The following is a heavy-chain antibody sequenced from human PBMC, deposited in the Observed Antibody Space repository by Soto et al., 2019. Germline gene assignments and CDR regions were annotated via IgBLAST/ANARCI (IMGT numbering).Heavy chain of an antibody. CDR1: GGSISIYY. V-gene: IGHV4-59*01. CDR2: IYYSGST. J-gene: IGHJ4*02. D-gene: IGHD6-13*01. Sequence: PSETLSLTCTVCGGSISIYYWSWIRQPPGKGLEWIGYIYYSGSTNYNPSLKSRVTISVDTSKNQFSLKLSSVTAADTAVYYCARGRGYSSSWPGWATELLDYWGQGTLVTVSS. CDR3: ARGRGYSSSWPGWATELLDY.